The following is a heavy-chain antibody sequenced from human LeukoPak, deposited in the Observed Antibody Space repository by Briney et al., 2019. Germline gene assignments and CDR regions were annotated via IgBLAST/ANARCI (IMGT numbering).Heavy chain of an antibody. Sequence: PGGSLRLSCAASGFTFSSYSMNWVRQAPGKGLEWVSSISSSSSYIYYADSVKGRFTISRDNAKNSLYLQMNSLRAEDTAVYYCARVGIAAAGYDAFGIWGQGTMVTVSS. J-gene: IGHJ3*02. D-gene: IGHD6-13*01. CDR2: ISSSSSYI. CDR3: ARVGIAAAGYDAFGI. CDR1: GFTFSSYS. V-gene: IGHV3-21*01.